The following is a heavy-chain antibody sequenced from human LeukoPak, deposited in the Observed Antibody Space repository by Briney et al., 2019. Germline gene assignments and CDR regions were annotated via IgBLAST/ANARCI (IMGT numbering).Heavy chain of an antibody. D-gene: IGHD2-8*01. J-gene: IGHJ5*02. CDR2: IYYTGSS. CDR1: GGSISSSDYY. V-gene: IGHV4-39*07. Sequence: SETLSLTCTVSGGSISSSDYYWGWIRQPPGKGLEWIGNIYYTGSSSYDSSLKSRVTISVDTSKNQFSLQLSSVTAADTAVYYCARENYCTNGVCWAFDPWGQGTLVTVSS. CDR3: ARENYCTNGVCWAFDP.